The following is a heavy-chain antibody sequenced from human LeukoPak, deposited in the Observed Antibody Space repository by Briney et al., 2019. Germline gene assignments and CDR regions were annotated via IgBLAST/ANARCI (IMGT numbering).Heavy chain of an antibody. CDR1: GGSFSGYY. CDR2: INHSGST. CDR3: ASAPLSSSWNYYYGMDV. J-gene: IGHJ6*02. Sequence: SETLSLTCAVYGGSFSGYYWSWIRQPPGKGLEWIGEINHSGSTNYNPSLKSRATISVDTSKNQFSLKLSSVTAADTAVYYCASAPLSSSWNYYYGMDVWGQGTTVTVSS. D-gene: IGHD6-13*01. V-gene: IGHV4-34*01.